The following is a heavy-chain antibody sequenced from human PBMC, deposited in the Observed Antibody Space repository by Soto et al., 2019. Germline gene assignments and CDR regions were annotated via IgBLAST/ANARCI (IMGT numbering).Heavy chain of an antibody. D-gene: IGHD2-2*01. Sequence: GGSLRLSCAASGFTFSGSAMHWVRQASGKGLEWVGRIRSKANSYATAYAASVKGRFTISRDESKNTAYLQMNSLKTEDTAVYYCTRLQXIVVVPAATYYYYYGMDVWGQGTTVTVS. CDR1: GFTFSGSA. CDR3: TRLQXIVVVPAATYYYYYGMDV. J-gene: IGHJ6*02. V-gene: IGHV3-73*01. CDR2: IRSKANSYAT.